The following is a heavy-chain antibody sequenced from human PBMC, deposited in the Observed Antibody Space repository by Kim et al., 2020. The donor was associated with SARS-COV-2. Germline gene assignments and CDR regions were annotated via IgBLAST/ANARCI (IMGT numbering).Heavy chain of an antibody. CDR3: ARGRVVPAATYYYYGMDV. Sequence: ASVKVSCKASGYTFTSYDINWVRQATGQGLEWMGWMNPNSGNTGYAQKFQGRVTMTRNTSISTAYMELSSLRSEDTAVYYCARGRVVPAATYYYYGMDVWGQGTNVTVSS. V-gene: IGHV1-8*01. D-gene: IGHD2-2*01. J-gene: IGHJ6*02. CDR2: MNPNSGNT. CDR1: GYTFTSYD.